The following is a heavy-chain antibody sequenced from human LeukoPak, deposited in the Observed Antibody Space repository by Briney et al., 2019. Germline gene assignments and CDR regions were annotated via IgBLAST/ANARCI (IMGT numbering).Heavy chain of an antibody. CDR3: ARISGSRAWDFDY. CDR2: IHGSSDTT. Sequence: GGSLRLSCAASAFTFSSYAMSWVRQAPGKGLEWVSTIHGSSDTTYYADSVKDRFTISRDNSKNTLFLQMNSLRAEDTAVYYCARISGSRAWDFDYWGQGTLVTVSS. D-gene: IGHD1-26*01. V-gene: IGHV3-23*01. J-gene: IGHJ4*02. CDR1: AFTFSSYA.